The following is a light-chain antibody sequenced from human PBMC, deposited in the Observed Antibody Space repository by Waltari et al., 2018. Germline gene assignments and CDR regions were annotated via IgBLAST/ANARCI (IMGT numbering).Light chain of an antibody. CDR1: RSNIRTNT. V-gene: IGLV1-44*01. CDR2: SFN. CDR3: ASWDDSLNVVYV. J-gene: IGLJ1*01. Sequence: QSVLTQPPSASGPPGQRVTTALSGGRSNIRTNTVSWYHPPPGTAPKLPIYSFNPRPSGVPDRFSGSKSGTSASLSITGLQSEDEAEYFCASWDDSLNVVYVFGTGTKVTVL.